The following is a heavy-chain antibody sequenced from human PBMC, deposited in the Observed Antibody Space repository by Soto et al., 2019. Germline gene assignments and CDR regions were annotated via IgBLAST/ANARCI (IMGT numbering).Heavy chain of an antibody. CDR1: RFTFSSYR. V-gene: IGHV3-48*04. D-gene: IGHD3-22*01. CDR3: ARDAGSGDHDSGYHYAFDY. J-gene: IGHJ4*02. Sequence: LRLSFAASRFTFSSYRMSWVRQPPGKGLDWVSYFSNSGSTMFYADSVKGRFTISRDNAKNSVYLHMHSLRAEDTAVYYCARDAGSGDHDSGYHYAFDYWGQGTLVTVSS. CDR2: FSNSGSTM.